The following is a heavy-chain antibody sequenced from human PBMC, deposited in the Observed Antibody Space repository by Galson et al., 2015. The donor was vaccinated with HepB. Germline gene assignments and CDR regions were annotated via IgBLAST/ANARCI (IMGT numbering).Heavy chain of an antibody. CDR2: MYYRSKWYN. CDR3: ARDLPAYSSGWYGFDY. J-gene: IGHJ4*02. Sequence: CAISGDSVSSNSAAWNWIRQSPSRGLEWLGRMYYRSKWYNDYAVSVKSRITINPDTSKNQFSLQLNSVTPEDTAVYYCARDLPAYSSGWYGFDYWGQGTLVTVSS. D-gene: IGHD6-19*01. V-gene: IGHV6-1*01. CDR1: GDSVSSNSAA.